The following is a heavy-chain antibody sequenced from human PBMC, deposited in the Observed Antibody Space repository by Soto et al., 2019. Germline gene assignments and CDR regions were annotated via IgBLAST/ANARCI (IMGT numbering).Heavy chain of an antibody. CDR3: ARVRTVNYYGMDV. CDR1: EFTFGDYW. J-gene: IGHJ6*02. V-gene: IGHV3-7*05. CDR2: IKQDGSEI. Sequence: GGSLRLSCEASEFTFGDYWMSWVRQAPGKGLEWVTNIKQDGSEIYYVDSVKGRFTISRDNARNSLFLQMNRLRAEDTAVYFCARVRTVNYYGMDVWGRGTTVTVS.